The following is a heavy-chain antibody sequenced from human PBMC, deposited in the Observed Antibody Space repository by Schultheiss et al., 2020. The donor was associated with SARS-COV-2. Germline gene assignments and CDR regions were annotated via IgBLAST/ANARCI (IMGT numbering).Heavy chain of an antibody. Sequence: GGSLRLSCSASGFTFSSYAMHWVRQAPGKGLEYVSAISSNGGSTYYADSVKGRFTISRDNSKNTLYLQMSSLRAEDTAVYYCATGARGAVCSSTRRSSGGSCYSLGYWGQGTLVTVSS. D-gene: IGHD2-15*01. CDR1: GFTFSSYA. J-gene: IGHJ4*02. V-gene: IGHV3-64D*06. CDR2: ISSNGGST. CDR3: ATGARGAVCSSTRRSSGGSCYSLGY.